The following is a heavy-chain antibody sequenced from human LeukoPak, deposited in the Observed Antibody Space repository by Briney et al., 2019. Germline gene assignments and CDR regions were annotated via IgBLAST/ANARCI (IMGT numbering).Heavy chain of an antibody. D-gene: IGHD5-24*01. CDR1: GFTFSSYV. Sequence: GRSLRLSCAASGFTFSSYVMHWVRQAPGKGLEWVAVIWYDGSNKYYADSVKGRFTISRDNSKNTLYLQMNSLRAEDTAVYYCARGNKVEMATITDYWGQGTLVTVSS. V-gene: IGHV3-33*01. J-gene: IGHJ4*02. CDR3: ARGNKVEMATITDY. CDR2: IWYDGSNK.